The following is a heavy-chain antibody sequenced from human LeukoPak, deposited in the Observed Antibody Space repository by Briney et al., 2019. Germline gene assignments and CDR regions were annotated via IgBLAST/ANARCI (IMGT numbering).Heavy chain of an antibody. Sequence: GGSLRLSCAASGFTFSSDTMNWVRQAPGKGLEWVSSISSSSNYKYYADSVKGRFTISRDNSKNTLYLQMNSLRAEDTAVYYCARDHDSSGYYYTDYYYGMDVWGQGTTVTVSS. CDR2: ISSSSNYK. CDR3: ARDHDSSGYYYTDYYYGMDV. J-gene: IGHJ6*02. CDR1: GFTFSSDT. D-gene: IGHD3-22*01. V-gene: IGHV3-21*01.